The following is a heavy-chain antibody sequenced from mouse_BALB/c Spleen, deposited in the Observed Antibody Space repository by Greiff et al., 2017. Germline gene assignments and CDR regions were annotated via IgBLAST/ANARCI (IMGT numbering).Heavy chain of an antibody. CDR1: GFTFSDYY. J-gene: IGHJ4*01. CDR3: ARDRGITTRGYAMDY. V-gene: IGHV5-4*02. Sequence: EVQVVESGGGLVKPGGSLKLSCAASGFTFSDYYMYWVRQTPEKRLEWVATISDGGSYTYYPDSVKGRFTISRDNAKNNLYLQMSSLKSEDTAMYYCARDRGITTRGYAMDYWGQGTSVTVSS. CDR2: ISDGGSYT. D-gene: IGHD1-1*01.